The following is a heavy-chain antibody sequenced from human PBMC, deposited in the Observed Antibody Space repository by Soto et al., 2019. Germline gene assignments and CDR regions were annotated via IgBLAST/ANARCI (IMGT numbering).Heavy chain of an antibody. V-gene: IGHV3-53*01. CDR3: VGAMGSGSSAGVY. D-gene: IGHD6-6*01. CDR2: FYSGGDT. CDR1: GFTVTTKH. Sequence: EVELVESGGGLIQPGGSLRLACSASGFTVTTKHMSWVLQAPWKGLEWVSVFYSGGDTNSADSVKGRFTISRDSAKTTLYLYMNSLRLDDTALYYCVGAMGSGSSAGVYWGQGTLVTVSS. J-gene: IGHJ4*02.